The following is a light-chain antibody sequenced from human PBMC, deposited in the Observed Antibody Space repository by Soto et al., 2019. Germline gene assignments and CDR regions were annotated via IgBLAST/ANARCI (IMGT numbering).Light chain of an antibody. J-gene: IGKJ1*01. V-gene: IGKV3-20*01. CDR1: QSVSSSY. CDR3: QQYGSSTWP. CDR2: GAS. Sequence: EIVLTQSPGTLSLSPGERATLSCRASQSVSSSYLAWYQQKPGQAPRLLIYGASSRATGIPDRFSGSGSGTDFTLTISRLEPEDFAVYYCQQYGSSTWPFRQGTKVDIX.